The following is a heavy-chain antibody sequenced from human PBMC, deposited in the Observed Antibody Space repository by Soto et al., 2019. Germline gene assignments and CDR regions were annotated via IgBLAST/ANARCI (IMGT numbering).Heavy chain of an antibody. CDR1: GYTFTSYY. J-gene: IGHJ4*02. CDR2: INPSGGST. CDR3: ARVHYYDSSGPAGFDY. D-gene: IGHD3-22*01. V-gene: IGHV1-46*01. Sequence: GASVKVSCKASGYTFTSYYMHWVRQAPGQGLEWMGIINPSGGSTSYAQKFQGRVTMTRDTSTSTVYMELSSLRSEDTAVYYCARVHYYDSSGPAGFDYWGQGTLVTVSS.